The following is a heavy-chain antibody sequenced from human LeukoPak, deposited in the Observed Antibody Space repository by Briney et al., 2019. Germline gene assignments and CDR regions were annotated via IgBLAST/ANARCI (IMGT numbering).Heavy chain of an antibody. D-gene: IGHD2-15*01. CDR3: AKMRNYCSGGSCYRYYFDY. CDR2: ISGSGGST. V-gene: IGHV3-23*01. J-gene: IGHJ4*02. CDR1: GFTLSSYA. Sequence: GGSLRLSCAASGFTLSSYAMSWVRQAPGKGLEWVSAISGSGGSTYYADSVKGRFTISRDNSKNTLYLQMNSLRAEDTAVYYCAKMRNYCSGGSCYRYYFDYWGQGTLVTVSS.